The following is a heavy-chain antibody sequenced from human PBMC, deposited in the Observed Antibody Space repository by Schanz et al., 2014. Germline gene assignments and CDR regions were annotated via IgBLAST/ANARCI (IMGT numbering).Heavy chain of an antibody. V-gene: IGHV1-18*01. D-gene: IGHD1-20*01. CDR1: GYTFTSYD. CDR3: AGVHIAACHYNRPGAFDI. Sequence: QVQLVQSGAEVKKPGASVKVSCKASGYTFTSYDINWVRQATGQGLEWMGWISAYNGHTTYAQKFQGRVNMTSNTVTTRVQLELTRLRTNNTAIDDGAGVHIAACHYNRPGAFDIWGQGTRVTVSS. CDR2: ISAYNGHT. J-gene: IGHJ3*02.